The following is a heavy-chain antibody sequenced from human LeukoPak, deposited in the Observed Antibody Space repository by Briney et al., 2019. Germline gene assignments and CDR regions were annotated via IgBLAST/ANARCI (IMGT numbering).Heavy chain of an antibody. CDR1: GFTVSGSP. D-gene: IGHD6-6*01. J-gene: IGHJ5*02. CDR3: ARQKGDSSSGLFDP. Sequence: PGGSLRLSCAASGFTVSGSPMRWVRQASGKGLEWVGRIRSKANSYETAYAASVKGRFTISRDDSKNTAYLQMNSLKTEDTAVYYCARQKGDSSSGLFDPWGQGTLVTVSS. V-gene: IGHV3-73*01. CDR2: IRSKANSYET.